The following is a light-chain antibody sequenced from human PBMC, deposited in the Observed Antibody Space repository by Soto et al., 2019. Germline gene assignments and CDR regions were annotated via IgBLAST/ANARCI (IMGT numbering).Light chain of an antibody. V-gene: IGLV2-23*01. Sequence: QSVLTPPASVSGSPGHSITISFTGTSSDVGSYNLVSWYQQHPGKPPKLMIYEGSKRPSGVSNRFSGSKSGNTASLTISGLQAEDEADYYCCSYAGSSTYVFGTGTKVTVL. CDR2: EGS. J-gene: IGLJ1*01. CDR1: SSDVGSYNL. CDR3: CSYAGSSTYV.